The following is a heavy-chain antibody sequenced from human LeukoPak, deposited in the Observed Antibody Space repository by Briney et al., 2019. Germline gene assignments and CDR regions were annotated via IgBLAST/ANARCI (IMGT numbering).Heavy chain of an antibody. CDR2: ISPIFGTA. V-gene: IGHV1-69*13. CDR3: ARDAVKIFGVVMPPHKHEYYFDY. Sequence: SVKVSCKASGGTFSSYAISWVRQAPGQGLEWMGGISPIFGTANYAQKFQGRVTITADESTSTAHMELSSLRSEDTAVYYCARDAVKIFGVVMPPHKHEYYFDYWGQGTLVTVSS. CDR1: GGTFSSYA. D-gene: IGHD3-3*01. J-gene: IGHJ4*02.